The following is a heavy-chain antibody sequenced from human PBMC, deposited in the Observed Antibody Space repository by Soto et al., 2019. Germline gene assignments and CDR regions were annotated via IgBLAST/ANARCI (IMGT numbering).Heavy chain of an antibody. J-gene: IGHJ5*02. V-gene: IGHV4-31*03. CDR1: GGSISSGGYY. Sequence: SETLSLTCTVSGGSISSGGYYWSWIRQHPGKGLEWIGYIYYSGSTYYNPSLKSRVTISVDTSKNQFSLKLSSVTAADTAVYYCAKSYNWNPQEQYNWFDPWGQGTLVTVSS. D-gene: IGHD1-20*01. CDR2: IYYSGST. CDR3: AKSYNWNPQEQYNWFDP.